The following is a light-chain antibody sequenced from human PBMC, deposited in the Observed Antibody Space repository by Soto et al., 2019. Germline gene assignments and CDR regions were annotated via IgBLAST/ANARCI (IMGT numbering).Light chain of an antibody. Sequence: DAVMTQSPLSLPVTPGEPASISCKSSQSLLHSNGYNYVDWYLQKPGQSPQLLISLASNRASGVPDRCSGSGSGTDFTLKISRVEAEDVGVYYCMQTLQAPPTFGQGTKVEIK. CDR3: MQTLQAPPT. V-gene: IGKV2-28*01. CDR1: QSLLHSNGYNY. CDR2: LAS. J-gene: IGKJ1*01.